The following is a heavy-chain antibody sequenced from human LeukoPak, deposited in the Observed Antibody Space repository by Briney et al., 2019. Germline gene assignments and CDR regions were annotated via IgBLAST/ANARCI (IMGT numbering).Heavy chain of an antibody. CDR2: IYSGGST. D-gene: IGHD3-3*01. V-gene: IGHV3-53*01. J-gene: IGHJ6*02. Sequence: YPGGSLRLSCAASGFTVSSNYMSWVRQAPGKGLEWVSVIYSGGSTYYADSVKGRFTISRHNSKNTLYLQMNSLRAEDTAVYYCARERPGGRGYYDFWSGYPHYYGMDVWGQGTTVTVSS. CDR3: ARERPGGRGYYDFWSGYPHYYGMDV. CDR1: GFTVSSNY.